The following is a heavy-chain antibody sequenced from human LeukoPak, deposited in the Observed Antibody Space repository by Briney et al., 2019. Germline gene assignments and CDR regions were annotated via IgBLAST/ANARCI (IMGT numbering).Heavy chain of an antibody. CDR3: AKDAERGFDYSNSLQY. CDR1: GFTYSHYG. Sequence: GGSLRLSCAASGFTYSHYGMHWVRQAPGKGLEWVAVIWSDGTEKYYGDAVKGRFTISRDNSINTLYLQMNSLTGEDTAVYYCAKDAERGFDYSNSLQYWGQGTLVTVS. J-gene: IGHJ4*02. CDR2: IWSDGTEK. D-gene: IGHD4-11*01. V-gene: IGHV3-33*06.